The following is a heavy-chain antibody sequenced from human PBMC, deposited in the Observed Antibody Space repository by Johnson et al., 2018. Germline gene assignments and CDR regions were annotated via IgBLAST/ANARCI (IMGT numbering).Heavy chain of an antibody. CDR1: KFIFSRYW. V-gene: IGHV3-7*03. J-gene: IGHJ6*03. CDR2: IKYDGREK. Sequence: VQLVESGGGLVQPGGSLRLSCAASKFIFSRYWMTWVRQAPGRGLECVANIKYDGREKYYRDSVKGRFTISRENPKNSLYLQMNSLRVDATAVYYCTKGSRKLDRHYDYRDVWGKGTTVTVSS. CDR3: TKGSRKLDRHYDYRDV. D-gene: IGHD1-1*01.